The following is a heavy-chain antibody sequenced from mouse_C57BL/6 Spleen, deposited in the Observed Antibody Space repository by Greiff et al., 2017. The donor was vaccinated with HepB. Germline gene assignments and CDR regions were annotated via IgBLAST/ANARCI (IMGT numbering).Heavy chain of an antibody. V-gene: IGHV3-6*01. CDR3: ASGYPWFAY. J-gene: IGHJ3*01. Sequence: DVKLQESGPGLVKPSQSLSLTCSVTGYSITSGYYWNWIRQFPGNKLEWMGYISYDGSNNYNPSLKNRISITRDTSKNQFFLKLNSVTTEDTATYYCASGYPWFAYWGQGTLVTVSA. CDR1: GYSITSGYY. D-gene: IGHD2-2*01. CDR2: ISYDGSN.